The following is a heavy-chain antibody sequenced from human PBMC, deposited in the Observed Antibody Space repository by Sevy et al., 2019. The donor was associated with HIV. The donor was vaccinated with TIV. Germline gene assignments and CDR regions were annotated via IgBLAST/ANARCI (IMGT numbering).Heavy chain of an antibody. Sequence: SETLSLNCTVPRGSISSSYWTRILQSSGTGLECIGYIYYSGSTNYNPSLKSRVTISIDTSKNQFSLNLTSVRAADTAVYFCARGLYSGAESPPFDIWGQGTMVTVSS. D-gene: IGHD2-2*02. CDR2: IYYSGST. J-gene: IGHJ3*02. CDR3: ARGLYSGAESPPFDI. V-gene: IGHV4-59*01. CDR1: RGSISSSY.